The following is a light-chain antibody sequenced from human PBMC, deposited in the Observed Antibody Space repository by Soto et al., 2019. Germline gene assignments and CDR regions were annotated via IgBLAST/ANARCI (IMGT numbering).Light chain of an antibody. CDR3: QQYNSYSGT. V-gene: IGKV1-5*01. J-gene: IGKJ1*01. CDR1: QSISSW. CDR2: DAS. Sequence: DIQMTQPPSTLSASVGDRVTIPCRASQSISSWLAWYQQKPGKAPKLLIYDASSLESGVPSRFSGSGSGTEFTLTISSLQPDDFATYYCQQYNSYSGTFGQGTKVDI.